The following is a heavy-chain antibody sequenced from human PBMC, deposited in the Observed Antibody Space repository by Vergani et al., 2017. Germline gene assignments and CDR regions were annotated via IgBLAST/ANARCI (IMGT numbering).Heavy chain of an antibody. Sequence: VQLVESGGGLVQPGGSLRLSCAASGFTFSSYAMSWVRQAPGKGLEWVSAISGSGGSTYYADSVKGRFTISRDNSKNTLYLQMNSLRAEDTAVYYCARRYCSSTSCTHGGFDYWGQGTLVTVSS. V-gene: IGHV3-23*04. J-gene: IGHJ4*02. D-gene: IGHD2-2*01. CDR1: GFTFSSYA. CDR3: ARRYCSSTSCTHGGFDY. CDR2: ISGSGGST.